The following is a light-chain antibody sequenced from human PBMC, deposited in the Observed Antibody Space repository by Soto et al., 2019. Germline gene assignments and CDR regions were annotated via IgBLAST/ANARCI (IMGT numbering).Light chain of an antibody. J-gene: IGKJ1*01. Sequence: DIVMTQSPLSLPVTPGEPASISCRSSQSLLHSNGYNYLDWYLQKPEQSPQLLIYLGSNRASGVPDMFSGSGSGTDFTLKISRVEAEDVGVYYCMQPLQSWTFGQGTKVEIK. CDR3: MQPLQSWT. V-gene: IGKV2-28*01. CDR2: LGS. CDR1: QSLLHSNGYNY.